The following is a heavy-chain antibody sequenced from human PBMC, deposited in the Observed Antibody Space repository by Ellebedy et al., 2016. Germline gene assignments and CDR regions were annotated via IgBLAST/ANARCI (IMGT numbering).Heavy chain of an antibody. D-gene: IGHD1-7*01. CDR3: ARGGELHYYYYYYYMDV. CDR2: INHSGST. J-gene: IGHJ6*03. Sequence: SETLSLXCAVYGGSFSGYYWSWIRQPPGKGLEWIAEINHSGSTNYNPSLKSRVTISVDTSKNQFSLKLSSVTAADTAVYYCARGGELHYYYYYYYMDVWGKGTTVTVSS. CDR1: GGSFSGYY. V-gene: IGHV4-34*01.